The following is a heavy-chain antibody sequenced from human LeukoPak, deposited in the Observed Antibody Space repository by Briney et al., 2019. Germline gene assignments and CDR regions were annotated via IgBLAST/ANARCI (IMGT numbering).Heavy chain of an antibody. CDR2: ISWNRGSI. V-gene: IGHV3-9*01. CDR1: GFTFDDYA. D-gene: IGHD3-10*01. Sequence: GGSLRLSCAAPGFTFDDYAMHWVRQAPGRGLEWVSGISWNRGSIGYADSVKGRFTISRDNAKNSLYLQMNSLRAEDTALYYCAKDQRGLLWFGDLDYWGQGTLVTVSS. CDR3: AKDQRGLLWFGDLDY. J-gene: IGHJ4*02.